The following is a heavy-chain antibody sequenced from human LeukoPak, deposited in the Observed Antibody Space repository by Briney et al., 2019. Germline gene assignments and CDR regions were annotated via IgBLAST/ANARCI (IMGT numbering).Heavy chain of an antibody. CDR1: GGTFSSYA. CDR3: ARAGYGDYVWYFDY. D-gene: IGHD4-17*01. J-gene: IGHJ4*02. V-gene: IGHV1-69*13. CDR2: IIPIFGTA. Sequence: ASVKVSCKASGGTFSSYAISWVRQAPGQGLEWMGGIIPIFGTANYAQKFQGRVTITADESTSTAYMELSSLRSEDTAVYYCARAGYGDYVWYFDYWGQGTLVTVSS.